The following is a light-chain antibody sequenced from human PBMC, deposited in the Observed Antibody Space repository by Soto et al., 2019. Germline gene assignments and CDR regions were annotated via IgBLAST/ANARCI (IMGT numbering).Light chain of an antibody. V-gene: IGKV3-20*01. CDR3: QQYGRPHT. CDR1: QSVSTRY. Sequence: IVLTRSNGTLSLSPGERATLSCRASQSVSTRYLAWYQQQPGQSPRLLIYGASSRATGLPDRFRGSGSGTDFTLTISRLQPENFAVYYRQQYGRPHTFGQGTKVDI. J-gene: IGKJ1*01. CDR2: GAS.